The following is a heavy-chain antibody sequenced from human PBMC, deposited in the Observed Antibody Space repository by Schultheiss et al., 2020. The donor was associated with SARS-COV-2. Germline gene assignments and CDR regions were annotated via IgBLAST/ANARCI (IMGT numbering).Heavy chain of an antibody. CDR3: VKGHYDFWTRDYFDY. CDR1: GFTFSSYD. D-gene: IGHD3-3*01. V-gene: IGHV3-13*01. CDR2: IGTAGDT. Sequence: GGSLRLSCAASGFTFSSYDMHWVRQATGKGLEWVSAIGTAGDTYYPGSVKGRFTISRENAKNSLYLQMSSLRAEDTAVYYCVKGHYDFWTRDYFDYWGQGTLVTVSS. J-gene: IGHJ4*02.